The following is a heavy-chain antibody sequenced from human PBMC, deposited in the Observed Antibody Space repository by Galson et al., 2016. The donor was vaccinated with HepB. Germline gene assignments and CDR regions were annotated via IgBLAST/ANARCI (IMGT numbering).Heavy chain of an antibody. V-gene: IGHV3-21*01. J-gene: IGHJ2*01. CDR1: GFTFSTYS. D-gene: IGHD3-16*01. CDR3: ARPPEGDRRYFDL. CDR2: ISITSGYK. Sequence: SLRLSCAASGFTFSTYSMNWVRQAPGKGLEWVSFISITSGYKYYADSLKGRVTISRDNAKNSLYLPMNSLRAEDTAVYSRARPPEGDRRYFDLWGRGTLVTVSS.